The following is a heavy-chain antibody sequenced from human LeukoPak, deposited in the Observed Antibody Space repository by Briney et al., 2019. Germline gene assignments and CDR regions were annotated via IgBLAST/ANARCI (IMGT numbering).Heavy chain of an antibody. CDR2: ITAGNGNT. D-gene: IGHD5-18*01. CDR1: GYNFRNYG. J-gene: IGHJ3*02. Sequence: ASVKVSCKASGYNFRNYGISWVRQAPRQGLEWMGWITAGNGNTNYAQKVQGRVTMTTDTSTSTAYMELRSLRSDDTAVYFCARDSARGYSYGYNAFDIWGQGTMVTVSS. CDR3: ARDSARGYSYGYNAFDI. V-gene: IGHV1-18*01.